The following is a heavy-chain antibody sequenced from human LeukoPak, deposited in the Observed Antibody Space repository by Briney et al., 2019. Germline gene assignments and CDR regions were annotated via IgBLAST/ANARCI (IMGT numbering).Heavy chain of an antibody. Sequence: ASVTVSCKACGYSLTNYYVHWVRQAPGQGLEWMREINPSGGSTSYAQKFQGRITVTRDTYTNTVYMDLSSLRSEDTVTYYCARGAPTTRIGAGRFDYWGQGSLLTVAS. D-gene: IGHD5-12*01. CDR1: GYSLTNYY. CDR3: ARGAPTTRIGAGRFDY. J-gene: IGHJ4*02. V-gene: IGHV1-46*01. CDR2: INPSGGST.